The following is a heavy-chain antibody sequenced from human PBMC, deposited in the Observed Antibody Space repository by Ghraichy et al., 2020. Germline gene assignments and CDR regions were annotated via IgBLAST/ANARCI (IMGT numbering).Heavy chain of an antibody. CDR2: ISSSSSYI. CDR1: GFTFSSYS. J-gene: IGHJ3*02. CDR3: ASCYGSGSYYNEGDAFDI. V-gene: IGHV3-21*01. Sequence: GESLNISCAASGFTFSSYSMNWVHQAPGKGLEWVSSISSSSSYIYYADSVKGRFTISRDNAKNSLYLQMNSLRAEDTAVYYFASCYGSGSYYNEGDAFDIWGQGKMVTVSS. D-gene: IGHD3-10*01.